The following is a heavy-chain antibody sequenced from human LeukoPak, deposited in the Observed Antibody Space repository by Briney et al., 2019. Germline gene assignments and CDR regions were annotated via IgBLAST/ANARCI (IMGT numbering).Heavy chain of an antibody. D-gene: IGHD2-2*01. V-gene: IGHV1-2*02. J-gene: IGHJ4*02. CDR1: GYTFTGYF. CDR2: INPNSGGT. CDR3: ARDLGQLLSPDY. Sequence: ASVKVSCKASGYTFTGYFMHWVRQAPGQGLEWMGWINPNSGGTNFAQKFQGRVTMARDTSISTAYMELSRLRSDDTAVYYCARDLGQLLSPDYWGQGTLVTVSS.